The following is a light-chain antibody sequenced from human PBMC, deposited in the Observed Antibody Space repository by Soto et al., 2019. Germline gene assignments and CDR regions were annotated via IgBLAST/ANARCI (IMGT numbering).Light chain of an antibody. CDR2: KDS. Sequence: SYELTQPPSMSVSPGQTARITCSGDALPKQYAYWYQQRPGQAPVLVIYKDSERPSGIPERFSGSSSGTTVTLTIRGVQAEDEADYYCQSADSSGTSVFGGGTKLTVL. CDR3: QSADSSGTSV. CDR1: ALPKQY. J-gene: IGLJ2*01. V-gene: IGLV3-25*03.